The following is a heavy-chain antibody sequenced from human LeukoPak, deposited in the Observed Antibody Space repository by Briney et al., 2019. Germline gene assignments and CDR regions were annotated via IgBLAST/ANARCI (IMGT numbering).Heavy chain of an antibody. CDR2: IKRDGKEK. CDR1: GLTFSSYW. CDR3: AKEGAYPIITFDS. J-gene: IGHJ5*01. V-gene: IGHV3-7*01. D-gene: IGHD3-10*01. Sequence: GGALRLSCASSGLTFSSYWMNWVRQARGKGLEWVAHIKRDGKEKNYVDSVRGRFSISRDNAKKSLYLQKDSLRAEDTAVYYCAKEGAYPIITFDSWGQGALVTVSS.